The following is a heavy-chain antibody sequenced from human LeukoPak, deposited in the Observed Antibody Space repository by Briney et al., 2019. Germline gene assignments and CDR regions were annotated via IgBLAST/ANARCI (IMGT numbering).Heavy chain of an antibody. J-gene: IGHJ1*01. Sequence: SETLSLTCTVSGGSISSSNYYWGWIRQPPGKGLEWIGCIYYSGSTNYNPSLKSRITISIDTSKNQFFLKLSSLTAADTAVYYCARFGGYCSGGSCYSTNFQHWGQGTLVTVSS. CDR3: ARFGGYCSGGSCYSTNFQH. V-gene: IGHV4-39*07. CDR1: GGSISSSNYY. CDR2: IYYSGST. D-gene: IGHD2-15*01.